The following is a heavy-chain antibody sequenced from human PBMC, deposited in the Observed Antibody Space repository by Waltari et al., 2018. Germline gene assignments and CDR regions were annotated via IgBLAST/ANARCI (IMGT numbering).Heavy chain of an antibody. CDR1: GFTFSSYG. V-gene: IGHV3-21*01. J-gene: IGHJ2*01. CDR3: ARARTTAVGLWYFDL. CDR2: IATRITYI. D-gene: IGHD4-17*01. Sequence: EVHLVESGGGLVKPGGSLRLSCAVSGFTFSSYGSNWVREASGKGLEWVSSIATRITYIDYADSVQGRFTISRDNANDSLYLQMNSLRAEDTAVYYCARARTTAVGLWYFDLWGRGTLVTVSS.